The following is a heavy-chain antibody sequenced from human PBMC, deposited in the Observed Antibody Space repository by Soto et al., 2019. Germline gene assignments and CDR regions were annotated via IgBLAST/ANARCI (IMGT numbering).Heavy chain of an antibody. CDR2: ISYDGSNK. CDR3: AGNDYYYYYMDV. J-gene: IGHJ6*03. D-gene: IGHD2-15*01. V-gene: IGHV3-30*03. Sequence: QVQLVESGGGVVQPGRSLRLSCAASGFTVSSYGMHWVRQAPGKGLEWVAVISYDGSNKYYADSVKGRFTISRDNSKNTLYLQMNSLRAEDTAVYYCAGNDYYYYYMDVWGKGTTVTVSS. CDR1: GFTVSSYG.